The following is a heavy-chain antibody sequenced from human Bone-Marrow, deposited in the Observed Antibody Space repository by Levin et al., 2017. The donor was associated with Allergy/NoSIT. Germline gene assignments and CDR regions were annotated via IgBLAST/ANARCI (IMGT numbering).Heavy chain of an antibody. J-gene: IGHJ4*02. CDR1: GYTFTGYY. D-gene: IGHD6-19*01. CDR3: ARDRRIVDLAVANPFDY. CDR2: INPYSGDT. V-gene: IGHV1-2*06. Sequence: GASVKVSCKASGYTFTGYYIHWVRQAPGQGLEWMGRINPYSGDTKYAQKFQGRVTMTRDTSISTAYMELSRLRSDDTAVFYWARDRRIVDLAVANPFDYWGQGSLVTVSS.